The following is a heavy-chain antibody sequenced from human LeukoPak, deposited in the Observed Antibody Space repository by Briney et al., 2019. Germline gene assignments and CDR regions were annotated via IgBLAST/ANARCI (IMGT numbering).Heavy chain of an antibody. Sequence: ASVKVSCKASGYTFTIYGISWVRRSPGQGLECMGWISTYNDNTNYAQKLQGRVTMTTDTSTSTAYMELRSLRSDDTAVYYCARGEGGAVAYYFDYWGQGTLVTVSS. D-gene: IGHD6-19*01. CDR2: ISTYNDNT. CDR1: GYTFTIYG. V-gene: IGHV1-18*01. J-gene: IGHJ4*02. CDR3: ARGEGGAVAYYFDY.